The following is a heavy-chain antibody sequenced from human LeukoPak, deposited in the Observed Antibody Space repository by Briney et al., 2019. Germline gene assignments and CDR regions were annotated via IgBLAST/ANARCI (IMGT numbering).Heavy chain of an antibody. V-gene: IGHV4-59*01. Sequence: PSETLSLTCTVSGGSIRSYYWSWIRQPPARGLEWIGYIYYSGSTNYNPSLKSRVSISVDTSKNQFSLKLSSVTAADTAVYYCARTGSTVTMLYPFDHWGQGTLVTVSS. J-gene: IGHJ4*02. CDR2: IYYSGST. CDR3: ARTGSTVTMLYPFDH. CDR1: GGSIRSYY. D-gene: IGHD4-17*01.